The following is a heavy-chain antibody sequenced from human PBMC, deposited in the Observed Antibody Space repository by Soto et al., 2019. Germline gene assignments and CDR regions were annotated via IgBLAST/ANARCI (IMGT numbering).Heavy chain of an antibody. J-gene: IGHJ4*01. Sequence: GASVKVSCKASGYTFTSYGISWVRQAPGQGLEWMGWISAYNGNTNYAQKLQGRVTMTTDTSTSTAYMELRSLRSDDTAVYYCAILLCYRHYAILTGYYTARVLEGFVYWG. CDR1: GYTFTSYG. D-gene: IGHD3-9*01. V-gene: IGHV1-18*01. CDR2: ISAYNGNT. CDR3: AILLCYRHYAILTGYYTARVLEGFVY.